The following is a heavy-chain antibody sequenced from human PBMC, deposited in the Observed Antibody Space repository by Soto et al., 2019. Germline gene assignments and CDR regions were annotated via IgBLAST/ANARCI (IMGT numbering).Heavy chain of an antibody. CDR1: GYTFTGYY. CDR3: ARDRYGSGYPSYYYYGMDV. V-gene: IGHV1-2*04. CDR2: INPNSGGT. Sequence: GASVKVSCKASGYTFTGYYMHWVRQAPGQGLEWMGWINPNSGGTNYAQKFQGWVTMTRDTSISTAYMELSRLRSDDTAVYYCARDRYGSGYPSYYYYGMDVWGQGTTVTSP. D-gene: IGHD3-10*01. J-gene: IGHJ6*02.